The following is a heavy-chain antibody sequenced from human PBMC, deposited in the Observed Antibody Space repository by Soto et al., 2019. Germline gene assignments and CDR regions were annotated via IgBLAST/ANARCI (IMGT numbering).Heavy chain of an antibody. D-gene: IGHD2-8*01. CDR3: ARCVGVSRWVPLGY. CDR1: GYSFSDYI. J-gene: IGHJ4*02. CDR2: IDADNGNS. V-gene: IGHV1-3*01. Sequence: QVQHVQSGPEVKTPGASVKVSCKASGYSFSDYILHWVRQAPGQGLEWLGWIDADNGNSKSAQKFQGRVTRSKDKSENIAYLELSGVRSDDSGVYFCARCVGVSRWVPLGYWGQGTVVVVSS.